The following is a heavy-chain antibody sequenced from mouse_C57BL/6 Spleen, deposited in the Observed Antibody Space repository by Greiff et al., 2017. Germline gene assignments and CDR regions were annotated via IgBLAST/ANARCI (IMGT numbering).Heavy chain of an antibody. D-gene: IGHD1-1*02. CDR3: ARGWGLYAMDY. J-gene: IGHJ4*01. V-gene: IGHV14-2*01. Sequence: VQLQQSGAELVKPGASVKLSCTASGFNIKDYYMHWVKQRTEQGLEWIGRIDPEDGETKYAPKFPGKATITADTSSNTAYLQLSSLTSEDTAVYYCARGWGLYAMDYWGQGTSVTVSS. CDR1: GFNIKDYY. CDR2: IDPEDGET.